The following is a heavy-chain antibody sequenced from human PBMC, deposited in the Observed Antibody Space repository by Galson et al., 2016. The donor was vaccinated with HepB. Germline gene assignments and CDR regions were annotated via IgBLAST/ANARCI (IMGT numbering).Heavy chain of an antibody. D-gene: IGHD3-10*01. J-gene: IGHJ4*02. Sequence: SLRLSCAGSGFIFRKFSIHWIRQAPGKGLEWVAVIAGNGKTAYNTDFVRGRFTISRDNSKNTLYLEMNSLRVEDTAVYSCARDRGADAPIDHWGQGTLVTVSS. CDR1: GFIFRKFS. CDR2: IAGNGKTA. V-gene: IGHV3-30*04. CDR3: ARDRGADAPIDH.